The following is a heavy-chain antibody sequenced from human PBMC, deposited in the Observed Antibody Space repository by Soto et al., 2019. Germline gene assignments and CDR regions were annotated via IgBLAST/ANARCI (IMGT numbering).Heavy chain of an antibody. CDR3: ANLPMITASYYYYGMDV. V-gene: IGHV3-23*01. CDR1: GFPFSTYP. Sequence: GGSLRLSCAASGFPFSTYPMNWVRQAPGKGLEWVSGISGSGISTFYADVVKGRFTISRDNSKNTVSLQMDSLRAEDTAVYYCANLPMITASYYYYGMDVWGQGTTVTVSS. CDR2: ISGSGIST. J-gene: IGHJ6*02. D-gene: IGHD3-16*01.